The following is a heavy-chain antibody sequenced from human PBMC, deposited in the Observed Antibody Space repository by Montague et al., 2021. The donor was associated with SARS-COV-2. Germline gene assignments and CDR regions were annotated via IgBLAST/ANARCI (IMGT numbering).Heavy chain of an antibody. Sequence: SETLSLTCAVYGGSFSGYYWSWIRQPPGKGLEWIGEINHSGSTNYNPSLKSRVTISVDTSKNQFSLKLSSVTAADTAVYYCARGRTVTTFYYYYGMDVWGQGTAVTVSS. CDR1: GGSFSGYY. V-gene: IGHV4-34*01. D-gene: IGHD4-17*01. CDR3: ARGRTVTTFYYYYGMDV. J-gene: IGHJ6*02. CDR2: INHSGST.